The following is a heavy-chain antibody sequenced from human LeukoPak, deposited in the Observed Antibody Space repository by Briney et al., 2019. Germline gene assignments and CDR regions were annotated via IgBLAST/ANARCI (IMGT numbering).Heavy chain of an antibody. CDR2: INPNSGGT. J-gene: IGHJ5*02. CDR3: ARVPRVAATFWFDP. V-gene: IGHV1-2*02. Sequence: GASVKVSCKASGYTFTGYYMHWVRQAAGQGLEWMGWINPNSGGTNYEQKFQGRVTMTRDTSISTAYMELSRLRSDDTAVYYCARVPRVAATFWFDPWGQGTLVTVSS. D-gene: IGHD2-15*01. CDR1: GYTFTGYY.